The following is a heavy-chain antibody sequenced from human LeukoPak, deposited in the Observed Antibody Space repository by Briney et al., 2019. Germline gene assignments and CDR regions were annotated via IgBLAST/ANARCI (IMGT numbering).Heavy chain of an antibody. J-gene: IGHJ5*02. CDR2: IIPIFGTA. D-gene: IGHD3-22*01. CDR3: AREGSRPSYDSSGYYAP. CDR1: GGTFSIYA. Sequence: GASVKVSFKASGGTFSIYAISWVRQAPGQGLEWMGGIIPIFGTANYAQKFQGRVTITADESTSTAYMELSSLRSEDTAVYYCAREGSRPSYDSSGYYAPWGQGTLVTVSS. V-gene: IGHV1-69*01.